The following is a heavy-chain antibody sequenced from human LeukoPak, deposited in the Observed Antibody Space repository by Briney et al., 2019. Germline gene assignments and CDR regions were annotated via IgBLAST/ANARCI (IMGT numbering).Heavy chain of an antibody. D-gene: IGHD3-22*01. Sequence: GASVKVSCKASGYIFSDYYIHWVRQAPGQGLEWMGWIKPNNGDTNYAQKFQGRVTMTRDTSISTAYMELSRLRSDDTAVYYCARDPYDSSGYYFYWGQGTLVTVSS. CDR1: GYIFSDYY. V-gene: IGHV1-2*02. J-gene: IGHJ4*02. CDR2: IKPNNGDT. CDR3: ARDPYDSSGYYFY.